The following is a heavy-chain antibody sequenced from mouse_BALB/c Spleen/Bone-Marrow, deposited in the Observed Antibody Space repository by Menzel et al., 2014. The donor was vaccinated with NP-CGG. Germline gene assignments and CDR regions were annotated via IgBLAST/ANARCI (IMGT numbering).Heavy chain of an antibody. CDR1: GFTFSSYG. CDR2: ISSGGSYT. V-gene: IGHV5-6*01. CDR3: ARHRDAMDY. D-gene: IGHD3-3*01. J-gene: IGHJ4*01. Sequence: EVKLVESGGDLVKPGGSLKLSCAASGFTFSSYGMSWVRQTPDKGLEGVATISSGGSYTYYPDSVKGRFTISRDNAKNTLYLQMSSLKSEDTAMYYCARHRDAMDYWGQGTSVTASS.